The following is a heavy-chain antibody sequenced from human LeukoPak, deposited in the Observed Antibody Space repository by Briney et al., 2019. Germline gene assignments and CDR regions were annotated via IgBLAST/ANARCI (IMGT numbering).Heavy chain of an antibody. J-gene: IGHJ6*02. CDR1: GFTFSSTL. CDR3: AKGIAAVGYYYYGMDV. V-gene: IGHV3-74*01. D-gene: IGHD6-13*01. Sequence: HPGGSLRLSCAASGFTFSSTLMHWVRQGPGKGLVWVSHISSDGRSTRYADSVKGRFTISRDNSKNTLYLQMNSLRAEDTAVYYCAKGIAAVGYYYYGMDVWGQGTTVTVSS. CDR2: ISSDGRST.